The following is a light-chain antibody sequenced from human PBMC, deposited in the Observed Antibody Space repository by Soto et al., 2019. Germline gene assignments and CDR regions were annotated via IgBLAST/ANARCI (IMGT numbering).Light chain of an antibody. CDR3: QQYNNWPLT. CDR1: LSVSSD. V-gene: IGKV3-15*01. J-gene: IGKJ4*01. Sequence: PGERATLSCRASLSVSSDLAWYRQKPGQAPRLLIYRAFTRATGIPARFSGSGFGTDFTLTISSLQSEDFAVYYCQQYNNWPLTFGGGTEVEIK. CDR2: RAF.